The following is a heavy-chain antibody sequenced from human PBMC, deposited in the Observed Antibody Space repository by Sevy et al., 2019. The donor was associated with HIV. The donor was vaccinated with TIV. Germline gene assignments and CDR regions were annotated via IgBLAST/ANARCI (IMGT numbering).Heavy chain of an antibody. Sequence: ASVKVSCKASGYTFTNYDINWVRQATGQGLEWMGWMNPISGHTGYAQKFQGRITMTRNTSVTTAYMEVSSLRSEDTAVYYCERGLRIGGLTWFAVDIWGQGTMVTVSS. CDR3: ERGLRIGGLTWFAVDI. J-gene: IGHJ3*02. CDR2: MNPISGHT. CDR1: GYTFTNYD. V-gene: IGHV1-8*01. D-gene: IGHD3-16*01.